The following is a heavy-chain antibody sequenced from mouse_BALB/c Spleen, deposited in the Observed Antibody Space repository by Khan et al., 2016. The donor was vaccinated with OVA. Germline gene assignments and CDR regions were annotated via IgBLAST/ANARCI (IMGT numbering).Heavy chain of an antibody. CDR2: IDPFSGAT. V-gene: IGHV1-31*01. J-gene: IGHJ3*01. D-gene: IGHD2-2*01. CDR1: GYSFTSYY. Sequence: VRLQQSGPELMKPGASVKISCKASGYSFTSYYIHWVMESHGKSLEWIGYIDPFSGATTYNQKFKGKATLTVDKSSSTAYILLSNLTSEDSAVYYCTRHGYVAWFTYWGQGTLVTVSA. CDR3: TRHGYVAWFTY.